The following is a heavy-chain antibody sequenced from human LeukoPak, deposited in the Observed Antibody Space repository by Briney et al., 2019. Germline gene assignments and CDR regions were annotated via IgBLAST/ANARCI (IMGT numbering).Heavy chain of an antibody. CDR3: AGPRIAAAGWTDY. CDR1: GFTVSSNY. CDR2: IYSGGST. J-gene: IGHJ4*02. D-gene: IGHD6-13*01. V-gene: IGHV3-66*04. Sequence: PGGSLRLSCAASGFTVSSNYMSWVRQAPGKGLERVSVIYSGGSTYYADSVKGRFTISRDNSKNTLYLQMNSLRAEDTAVYYCAGPRIAAAGWTDYWGQGTLVTVSS.